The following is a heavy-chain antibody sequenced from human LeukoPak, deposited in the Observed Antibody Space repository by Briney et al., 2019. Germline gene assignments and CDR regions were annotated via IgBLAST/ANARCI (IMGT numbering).Heavy chain of an antibody. D-gene: IGHD3-22*01. CDR2: IYYSGST. CDR1: GGSISSGGYY. Sequence: PSQTLSLTCTVSGGSISSGGYYWRWIRQHRGKGLEWIGYIYYSGSTYYNPSLKSRVTISVDTSKNQFSLKLSSVTAADTAVYYCARLLDSSGYYPFDYWGQGTLVTVSS. V-gene: IGHV4-31*03. CDR3: ARLLDSSGYYPFDY. J-gene: IGHJ4*02.